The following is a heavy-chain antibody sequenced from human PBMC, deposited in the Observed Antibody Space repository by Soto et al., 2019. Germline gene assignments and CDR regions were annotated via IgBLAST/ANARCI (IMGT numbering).Heavy chain of an antibody. CDR1: GDSVSSNGAT. J-gene: IGHJ3*02. Sequence: PSQTLSLTCGISGDSVSSNGATWSWIRQSPSRGLEWLGRTYYRSSWYSDYAVSVKSRITINADTSKNQFSLQLNSVTPEDTAVYYCARQTTVAGHAFDIWGQGTMVTVS. CDR2: TYYRSSWYS. D-gene: IGHD6-19*01. V-gene: IGHV6-1*01. CDR3: ARQTTVAGHAFDI.